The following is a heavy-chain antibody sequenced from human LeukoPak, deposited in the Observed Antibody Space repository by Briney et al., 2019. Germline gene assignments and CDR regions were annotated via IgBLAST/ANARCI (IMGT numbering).Heavy chain of an antibody. V-gene: IGHV3-23*01. Sequence: GGSLRLSCAASGFTFGSYAMSWVRQAPGKGLEWVSAISGSGGSTYYADSVKGRFTISRDNSKNTLYLQMNSLRAEDTAVYYCAKDGIAAAGLDSVFQHWGQGTLVTVSS. CDR1: GFTFGSYA. CDR2: ISGSGGST. J-gene: IGHJ1*01. CDR3: AKDGIAAAGLDSVFQH. D-gene: IGHD6-13*01.